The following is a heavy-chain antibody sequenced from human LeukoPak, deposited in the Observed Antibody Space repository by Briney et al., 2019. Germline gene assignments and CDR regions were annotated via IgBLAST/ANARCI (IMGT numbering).Heavy chain of an antibody. CDR3: ACGLRYFVWFAFDI. CDR2: IYHSGST. J-gene: IGHJ3*02. CDR1: GGSISSGGYS. Sequence: SETLSLTCAVSGGSISSGGYSWSWIRQPPGKGLEWLGYIYHSGSTYYNPSLKSRVTISVDRSKNQFALKLSSVTAADTAVYYCACGLRYFVWFAFDIWGQGTMVTVSS. V-gene: IGHV4-30-2*01. D-gene: IGHD3-9*01.